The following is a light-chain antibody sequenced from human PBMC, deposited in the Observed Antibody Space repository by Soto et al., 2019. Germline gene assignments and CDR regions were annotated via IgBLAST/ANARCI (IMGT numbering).Light chain of an antibody. Sequence: EIVLTQSPAVLALSPGERATLSCGASQSVRSSYLAWYQQKPGLAPRLLIYATSSRATGIPDRFSGGGSGTDFTLTISRLEPEDFAVYYCQQCGTSPRSITFGQGTRLEIK. CDR2: ATS. J-gene: IGKJ5*01. CDR3: QQCGTSPRSIT. V-gene: IGKV3D-20*01. CDR1: QSVRSSY.